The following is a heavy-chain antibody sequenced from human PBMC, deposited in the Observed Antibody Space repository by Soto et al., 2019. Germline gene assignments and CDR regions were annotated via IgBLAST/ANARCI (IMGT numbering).Heavy chain of an antibody. D-gene: IGHD4-17*01. CDR3: ARDRRTSTVNPPTT. Sequence: ASVKVSCKTSGYTFSSYGISWVRQAPGQGLEWMGWISGYSGNTNYAQKLQGRVTMTTDTSTSTAYMELRSLRSDDTAVYYCARDRRTSTVNPPTTWGQGTLVTVSS. CDR2: ISGYSGNT. V-gene: IGHV1-18*01. CDR1: GYTFSSYG. J-gene: IGHJ4*02.